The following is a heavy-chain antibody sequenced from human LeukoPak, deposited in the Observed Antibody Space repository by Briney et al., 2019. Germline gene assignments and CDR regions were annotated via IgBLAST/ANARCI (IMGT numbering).Heavy chain of an antibody. D-gene: IGHD3-10*01. CDR3: ARDSGFTMVRGVISY. Sequence: SETLSLTCAVYGGSFSGYYWSWIRQPPGKGLEWIGEINHSGSTNYNPSLKSRVTISVDTSKNQFSLKLSSVTAADTAVYYCARDSGFTMVRGVISYWGQGTLATVSS. J-gene: IGHJ4*02. V-gene: IGHV4-34*01. CDR2: INHSGST. CDR1: GGSFSGYY.